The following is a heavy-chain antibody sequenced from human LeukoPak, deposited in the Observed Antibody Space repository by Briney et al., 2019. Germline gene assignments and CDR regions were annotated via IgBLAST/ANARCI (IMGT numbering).Heavy chain of an antibody. J-gene: IGHJ5*02. CDR3: ARDVWDSGSYYGNWFDP. V-gene: IGHV4-30-4*01. D-gene: IGHD1-26*01. CDR2: IYYSGST. CDR1: GGSISSGDYY. Sequence: PSQTLSLTCTVSGGSISSGDYYWSWIRQPPGKGLEWIGYIYYSGSTYYNPSLKSRVTISVDTSKNQFSLKLSSVTAADTAVYYCARDVWDSGSYYGNWFDPWGQGTLVTVSS.